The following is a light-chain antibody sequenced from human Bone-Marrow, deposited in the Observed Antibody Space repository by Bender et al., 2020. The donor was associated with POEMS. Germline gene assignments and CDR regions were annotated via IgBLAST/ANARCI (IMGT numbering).Light chain of an antibody. V-gene: IGLV2-14*02. CDR2: EGN. J-gene: IGLJ2*01. CDR3: SSYAGRSTLV. Sequence: QSALTQPASVSGSPGQSITISCTATSSAVGSYNLVSWYQKHPDKAPKLIIYEGNKRPSGVSNRFSGSKSANTAFLTISGLQAEDEADYYCSSYAGRSTLVFGGGTKLTVL. CDR1: SSAVGSYNL.